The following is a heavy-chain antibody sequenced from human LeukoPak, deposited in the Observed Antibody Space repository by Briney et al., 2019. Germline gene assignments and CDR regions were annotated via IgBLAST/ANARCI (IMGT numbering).Heavy chain of an antibody. J-gene: IGHJ3*02. V-gene: IGHV3-33*01. CDR2: WHDGSRT. D-gene: IGHD2-8*01. CDR1: GFTFDKYG. Sequence: GGSLRLSCATSGFTFDKYGIHWVRQAPGKGLEWVAVWHDGSRTHYADSLKGRFTISRDNAKNSLYLQMNSLRAEDTAVYYCARDVARYCTNGVCPDAFDIWGQGTMVTVSS. CDR3: ARDVARYCTNGVCPDAFDI.